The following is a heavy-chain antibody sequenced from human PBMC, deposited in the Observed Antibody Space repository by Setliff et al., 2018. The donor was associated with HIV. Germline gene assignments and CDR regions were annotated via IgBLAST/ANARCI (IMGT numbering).Heavy chain of an antibody. D-gene: IGHD3-10*01. CDR1: GFTFSNYG. Sequence: PGGSLRLSCAASGFTFSNYGMHWVRQAPGKGLEWLAVIWYDESLNYYADSVKGRFTISRDNSKDTLYLQMNSLRAEDTAVYYCAFRGFGDSLSWFPLRYWGQGTLVTV. CDR3: AFRGFGDSLSWFPLRY. CDR2: IWYDESLN. J-gene: IGHJ4*02. V-gene: IGHV3-33*08.